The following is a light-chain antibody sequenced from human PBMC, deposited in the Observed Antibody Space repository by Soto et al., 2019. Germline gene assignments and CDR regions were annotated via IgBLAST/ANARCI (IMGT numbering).Light chain of an antibody. Sequence: EIVMTQSPATLSVSPGERATLSCRASQSVSSNLAWYQQKTGQAPRLLIYGASTRATGIPARFSGSGSGTEYTLTIRSLQSEDFAAYYCQQYNNWPPWTFGQGTKVEIK. CDR1: QSVSSN. J-gene: IGKJ1*01. CDR3: QQYNNWPPWT. V-gene: IGKV3-15*01. CDR2: GAS.